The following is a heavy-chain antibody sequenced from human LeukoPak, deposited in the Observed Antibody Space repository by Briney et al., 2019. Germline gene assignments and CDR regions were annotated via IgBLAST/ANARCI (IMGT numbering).Heavy chain of an antibody. V-gene: IGHV4-61*02. CDR1: GGSISSGSYY. CDR2: IYTSGST. CDR3: ARELIDYGGNSEDYYYYMDV. D-gene: IGHD4-23*01. J-gene: IGHJ6*03. Sequence: NPSETLSLTCTVSGGSISSGSYYWSWIRQPAGKGLEWIGRIYTSGSTNYNPSLKSRVTISVDTSKNQFSLKLSSVTAADTAVYYCARELIDYGGNSEDYYYYMDVWGKGTTVTVSS.